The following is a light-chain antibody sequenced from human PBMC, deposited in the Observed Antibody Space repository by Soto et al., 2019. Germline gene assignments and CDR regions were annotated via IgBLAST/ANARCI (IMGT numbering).Light chain of an antibody. CDR1: QSVSSN. CDR2: GAS. CDR3: QQYNNWPPFT. V-gene: IGKV3-15*01. Sequence: EIVMTQSPATLSVSPGERATLSCRASQSVSSNLAWYQHKPGQAPRLLIYGASTRATDIPARFSGSGSGTEFTLSISSLQSEDFAVYYCQQYNNWPPFTFGPGTKVDIK. J-gene: IGKJ3*01.